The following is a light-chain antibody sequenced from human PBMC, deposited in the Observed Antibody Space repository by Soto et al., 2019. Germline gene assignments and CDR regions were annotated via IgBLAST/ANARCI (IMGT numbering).Light chain of an antibody. Sequence: EIVMTQSPATLSVSPGERATLSCRASQSIASNLAWYQQIPGQAPRLLIYGASTRTTGIPARFSGSGSGTEFNLTISSLQSEDFAVYYCQQYDNWPRTFGPGTKVNIK. J-gene: IGKJ3*01. V-gene: IGKV3-15*01. CDR3: QQYDNWPRT. CDR2: GAS. CDR1: QSIASN.